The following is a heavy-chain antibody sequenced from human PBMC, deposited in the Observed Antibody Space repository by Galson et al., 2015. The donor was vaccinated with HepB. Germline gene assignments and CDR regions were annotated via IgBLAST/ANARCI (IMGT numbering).Heavy chain of an antibody. CDR1: GFTFSSYA. V-gene: IGHV3-30-3*01. J-gene: IGHJ4*02. CDR3: ARVGGGNFGYYFDY. D-gene: IGHD4-23*01. Sequence: SLRLSCAASGFTFSSYAMHWVRQAPGKGLEWVAVISYDGSNKYYADSVKGRFTISRDNSKNTLYLQMNSLRAEDTAVYYCARVGGGNFGYYFDYWGQGTLVTVSS. CDR2: ISYDGSNK.